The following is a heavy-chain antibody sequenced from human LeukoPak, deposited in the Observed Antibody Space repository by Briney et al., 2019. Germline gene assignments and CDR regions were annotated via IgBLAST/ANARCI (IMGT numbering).Heavy chain of an antibody. CDR3: AVVPAAILGYYYYGMDV. Sequence: GGSLRLSCAASGFTFSSYAMSWVRQAPGKGLEWVSAICGSGGSTYYADSVKGRFTISRDNSKNTLYLQMNSLRAEDTAVYYCAVVPAAILGYYYYGMDVWGQGTTVTVSS. D-gene: IGHD2-2*02. CDR1: GFTFSSYA. CDR2: ICGSGGST. V-gene: IGHV3-23*01. J-gene: IGHJ6*02.